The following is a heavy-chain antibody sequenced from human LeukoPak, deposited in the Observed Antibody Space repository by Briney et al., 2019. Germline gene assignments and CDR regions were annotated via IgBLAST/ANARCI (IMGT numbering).Heavy chain of an antibody. Sequence: SETLSLTCNVSGGSISTSSYYWGWIRQPPGKGPEWIGSVYYSGNTYYSPSLKSRVTISVDRSKNQFSLKLSSVTAADTAVYYCARDEGGGYFDLWGRGTLVTVSS. CDR2: VYYSGNT. D-gene: IGHD4-23*01. CDR3: ARDEGGGYFDL. V-gene: IGHV4-39*07. CDR1: GGSISTSSYY. J-gene: IGHJ2*01.